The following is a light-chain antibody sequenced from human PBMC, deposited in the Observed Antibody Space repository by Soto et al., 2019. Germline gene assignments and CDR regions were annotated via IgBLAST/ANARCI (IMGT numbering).Light chain of an antibody. V-gene: IGLV1-51*01. J-gene: IGLJ1*01. CDR3: GSWDSSLSAYV. CDR1: SSNIGGNS. CDR2: DDN. Sequence: QSVLTQPPSVSAAPGQKVTISCSGSSSNIGGNSVSWYQQLPGTAPKLLIYDDNKRPSGIPDRFSGSKSGTSATLGITGFQTGDEADHYCGSWDSSLSAYVLGNGTKVT.